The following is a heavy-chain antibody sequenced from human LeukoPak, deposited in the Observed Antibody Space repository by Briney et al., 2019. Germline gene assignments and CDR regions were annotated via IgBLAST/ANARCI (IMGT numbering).Heavy chain of an antibody. CDR3: ARGIVVVPAAFPSDY. J-gene: IGHJ4*02. Sequence: ASVKVSCKASGYTFTGYYMHWVRQAPGQGLEWMGWINPNSGGTNYAQKFQGRVTMTRDTSISTAYMELSRLRSDDTAVYYCARGIVVVPAAFPSDYWGQGTLVTVSS. D-gene: IGHD2-2*01. CDR2: INPNSGGT. CDR1: GYTFTGYY. V-gene: IGHV1-2*02.